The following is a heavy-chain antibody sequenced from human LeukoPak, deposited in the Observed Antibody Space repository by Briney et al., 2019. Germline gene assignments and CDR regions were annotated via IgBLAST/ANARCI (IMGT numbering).Heavy chain of an antibody. CDR1: GFTFSSYG. J-gene: IGHJ3*02. V-gene: IGHV3-33*01. CDR2: IWYDGSNK. CDR3: ARDPSYGYAFDAFDI. Sequence: PGGSLRLSCAASGFTFSSYGMHWVRQAPGKGLEWVAGIWYDGSNKYYADSVKGRFTISRDNSKNTLYLQMNSLRAEDTAVYYCARDPSYGYAFDAFDIWGQGTMVTVSS. D-gene: IGHD5-18*01.